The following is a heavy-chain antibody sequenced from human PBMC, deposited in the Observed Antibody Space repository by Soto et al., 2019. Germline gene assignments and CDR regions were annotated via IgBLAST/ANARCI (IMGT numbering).Heavy chain of an antibody. D-gene: IGHD6-6*01. CDR1: GGSISSTNW. J-gene: IGHJ5*02. Sequence: LSLTCAVSGGSISSTNWWSWVRQPPGKGLEWIGEIYHNWSTNYNPSLKSRVTISVDKSKNQFSLKLNSVTAADTAIYYCASTSNSSPLGSWGQGTLVTVSS. V-gene: IGHV4-4*02. CDR3: ASTSNSSPLGS. CDR2: IYHNWST.